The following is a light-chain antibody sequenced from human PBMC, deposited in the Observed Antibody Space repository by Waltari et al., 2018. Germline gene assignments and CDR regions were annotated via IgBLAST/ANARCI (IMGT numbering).Light chain of an antibody. CDR1: QSVGTY. CDR3: QQRSSWTPHT. J-gene: IGKJ2*01. Sequence: EIVLTQSPATLSLSPGETATLSCRASQSVGTYLAWYQQKPGKAPRLLIYDASNTATGIPARFRGSGSGTDFTLTISSLEAEDFAVYYCQQRSSWTPHTFGQGARLEIK. V-gene: IGKV3-11*01. CDR2: DAS.